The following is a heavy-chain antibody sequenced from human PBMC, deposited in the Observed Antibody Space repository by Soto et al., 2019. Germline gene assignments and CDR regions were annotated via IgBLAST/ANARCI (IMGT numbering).Heavy chain of an antibody. J-gene: IGHJ6*02. CDR2: VTANGGST. Sequence: EVQLLESGGGFVQPGGSLRLSCAATGFTFSVYAMTWVRQAPGKGLEWVSAVTANGGSTYSADSEKGRFPISRDNSKNTLCLQMNSLKAEDPAVYYCASLGVGDWANYYYYYGMVVWGQGTTVTVSS. CDR1: GFTFSVYA. V-gene: IGHV3-23*01. CDR3: ASLGVGDWANYYYYYGMVV. D-gene: IGHD2-21*02.